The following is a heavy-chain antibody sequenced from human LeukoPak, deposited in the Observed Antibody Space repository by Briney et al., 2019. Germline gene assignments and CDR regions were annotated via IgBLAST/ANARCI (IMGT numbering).Heavy chain of an antibody. CDR1: GGSISSSSYY. Sequence: SETLSLTCTVSGGSISSSSYYWGWIRQPPGMGPEWIGSIYYSGSTYYNPSLKSRVTISVDTSKNQFSLKLRSVTAADTAVYYCARAPFGVVIMDNWFDPWGQGTLVTVSS. V-gene: IGHV4-39*07. D-gene: IGHD3-3*01. J-gene: IGHJ5*02. CDR2: IYYSGST. CDR3: ARAPFGVVIMDNWFDP.